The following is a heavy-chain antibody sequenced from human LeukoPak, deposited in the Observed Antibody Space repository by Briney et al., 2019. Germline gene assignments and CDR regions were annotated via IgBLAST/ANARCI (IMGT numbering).Heavy chain of an antibody. Sequence: GGSLRLSCAASGFTFSNYGMHWVRQAPGKGLEWVAFIRYDGGNKYYADSVKGRFTISRDNSKNTLYLQMNSLRAEDTAVYYCAKGSFWRGQGWWFDPWGQGTLVTVSS. D-gene: IGHD3-3*01. J-gene: IGHJ5*02. V-gene: IGHV3-30*02. CDR3: AKGSFWRGQGWWFDP. CDR1: GFTFSNYG. CDR2: IRYDGGNK.